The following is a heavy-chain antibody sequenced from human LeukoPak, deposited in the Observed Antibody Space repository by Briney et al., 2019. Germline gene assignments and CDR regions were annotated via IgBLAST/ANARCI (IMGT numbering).Heavy chain of an antibody. J-gene: IGHJ4*02. CDR2: ISGDGTGT. CDR1: GFTFDDYA. D-gene: IGHD3-16*01. V-gene: IGHV3-43*02. CDR3: AKDIGRGGDANYLEY. Sequence: PGGSLRLSCAASGFTFDDYAVHWVRQAPEKGLEWVSLISGDGTGTYYADSVKGRFTISRDNSKNSLYLQMNSLRTEDTALYYCAKDIGRGGDANYLEYWGQGTLVTVSS.